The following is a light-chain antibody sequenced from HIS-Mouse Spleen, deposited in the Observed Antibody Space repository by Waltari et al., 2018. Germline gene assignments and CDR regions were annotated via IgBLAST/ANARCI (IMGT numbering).Light chain of an antibody. V-gene: IGLV2-14*01. Sequence: GSPGQSITISCTGTSSDVGGYNYVSWYQQHPGKAPKLMIYEVSNRPSGVSNRFSGSKSGNTSSLTISGLQAEDEADYYCSSYTSSSTWVFGGGTKLTVL. J-gene: IGLJ3*02. CDR1: SSDVGGYNY. CDR3: SSYTSSSTWV. CDR2: EVS.